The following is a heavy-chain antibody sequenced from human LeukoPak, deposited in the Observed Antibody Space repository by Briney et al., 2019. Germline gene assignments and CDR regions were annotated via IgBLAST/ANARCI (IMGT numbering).Heavy chain of an antibody. J-gene: IGHJ4*02. CDR2: IYYSGST. CDR1: GGSISSSSYY. V-gene: IGHV4-39*01. CDR3: ARVFKGY. Sequence: SETLSLTCTVSGGSISSSSYYWGWIRQPPGQGLEWIGSIYYSGSTYYNPSLKSRVTISVDTSRNQFSLKLSSVTAADTAVYYCARVFKGYWGQGTLVTVSS.